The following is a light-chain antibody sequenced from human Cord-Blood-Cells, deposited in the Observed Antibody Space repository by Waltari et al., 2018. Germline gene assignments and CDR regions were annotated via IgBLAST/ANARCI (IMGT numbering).Light chain of an antibody. Sequence: DIQMTHSPTSLSASVGDRVTITCRASQSITSYLNWYQQKPGKAPKLLIYAASSLQSWVPSRFSGSGSGTDFTLTISSLQPEDFATYYCQQSYSTPQTFGQGTKLEIK. CDR1: QSITSY. J-gene: IGKJ2*01. CDR3: QQSYSTPQT. V-gene: IGKV1-39*01. CDR2: AAS.